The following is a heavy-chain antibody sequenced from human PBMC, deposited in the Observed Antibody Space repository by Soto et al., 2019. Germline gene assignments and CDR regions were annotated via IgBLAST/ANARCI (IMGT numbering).Heavy chain of an antibody. Sequence: GGSLRLSCAASGFTFSSYAMSWVRQAPGEGLEWVSAISGSGGSTYYADSVKGRFTISRDNSKNTLYLQMNSLRAEDTAVYYCAKDTGDYYYGMDVWGQGTTVTVSS. V-gene: IGHV3-23*01. CDR1: GFTFSSYA. J-gene: IGHJ6*02. D-gene: IGHD4-17*01. CDR3: AKDTGDYYYGMDV. CDR2: ISGSGGST.